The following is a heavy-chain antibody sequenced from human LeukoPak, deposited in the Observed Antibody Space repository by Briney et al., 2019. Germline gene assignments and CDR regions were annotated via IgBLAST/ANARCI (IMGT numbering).Heavy chain of an antibody. V-gene: IGHV1-18*01. CDR2: ISGYNGNT. CDR1: GYTFNNYG. J-gene: IGHJ4*02. CDR3: ARTPYYYDSSGYYYVVDY. D-gene: IGHD3-22*01. Sequence: GASVKVSCKASGYTFNNYGISWVRQAPGQGLEWMAWISGYNGNTNYAQKLQGRVTMTTDTSTSTAYMELRSLRSDDTAVYYCARTPYYYDSSGYYYVVDYWGQGTLVTVSS.